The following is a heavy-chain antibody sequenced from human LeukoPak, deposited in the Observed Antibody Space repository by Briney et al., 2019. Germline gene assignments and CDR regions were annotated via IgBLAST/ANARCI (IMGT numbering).Heavy chain of an antibody. CDR2: IYPGDSDT. CDR3: ARQKSAYDSEFDY. Sequence: GESLKISCKGSGYTLTTYWIGWVRQMPGKGLEWMGIIYPGDSDTRYSPSFQGQVTISADKSISTAYLQWSSLKASDTAMYYCARQKSAYDSEFDYWGQGTLVTVSS. V-gene: IGHV5-51*01. CDR1: GYTLTTYW. J-gene: IGHJ4*02. D-gene: IGHD3-3*01.